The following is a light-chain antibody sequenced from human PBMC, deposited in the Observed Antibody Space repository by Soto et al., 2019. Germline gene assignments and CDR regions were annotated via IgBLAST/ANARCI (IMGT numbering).Light chain of an antibody. CDR3: QQCGSSPIT. CDR1: QSVSGSY. Sequence: EIVLTQSPGTLSLSPGETATLSCRASQSVSGSYLAWYQHKPGQAPRLLIYGASSRATGIPDRFSGSGSGTDFTLTISRLESEDFAGYYCQQCGSSPITFGLGTRLEIK. V-gene: IGKV3-20*01. CDR2: GAS. J-gene: IGKJ5*01.